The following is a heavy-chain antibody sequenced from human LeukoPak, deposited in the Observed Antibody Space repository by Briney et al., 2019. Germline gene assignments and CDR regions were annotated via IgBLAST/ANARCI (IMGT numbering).Heavy chain of an antibody. V-gene: IGHV3-53*05. J-gene: IGHJ5*02. CDR3: ARNWFDP. Sequence: IWVVEVSVKGLEWVSVIYSGGSTYYADSVKGRFTISRDKSKNTVYLQMNSLRFEDTAMYYCARNWFDPWGQGTLVTVSS. CDR2: IYSGGST.